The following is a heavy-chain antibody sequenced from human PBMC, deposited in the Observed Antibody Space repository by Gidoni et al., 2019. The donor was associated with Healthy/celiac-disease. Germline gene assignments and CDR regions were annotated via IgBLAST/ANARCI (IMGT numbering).Heavy chain of an antibody. Sequence: EVQLVESGGGLVKPGGSLRLSCAASGFTFSNAWMSWVRQAPGKGLEWVGRIKSKTDGGTTDYAEPVKGRFTISRDDSKNTLYLQMNSLKTEDTAVYYCTHAFGYGDKEGYYYYGMDVWGQGTTVTVSS. V-gene: IGHV3-15*01. D-gene: IGHD4-17*01. CDR3: THAFGYGDKEGYYYYGMDV. CDR2: IKSKTDGGTT. J-gene: IGHJ6*02. CDR1: GFTFSNAW.